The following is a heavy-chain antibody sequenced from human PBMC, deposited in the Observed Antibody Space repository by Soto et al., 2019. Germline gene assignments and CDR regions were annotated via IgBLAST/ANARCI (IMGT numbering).Heavy chain of an antibody. J-gene: IGHJ3*02. CDR2: ISSSSSYI. CDR1: GFTFSSYS. D-gene: IGHD4-17*01. Sequence: GGSLRLSCAASGFTFSSYSMNWVRQAPGKGLEWVSSISSSSSYIYYADSVKGRFTISRDNAKNSLYLQMNSVRAEDTAVYYCARTYGVTAAFDIWGQGTMVTVSS. CDR3: ARTYGVTAAFDI. V-gene: IGHV3-21*01.